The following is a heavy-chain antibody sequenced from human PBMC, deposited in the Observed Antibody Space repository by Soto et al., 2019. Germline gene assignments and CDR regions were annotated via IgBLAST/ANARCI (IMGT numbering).Heavy chain of an antibody. D-gene: IGHD2-15*01. Sequence: GESLRLSCSVSGFTFSKSTKYWFRQLQGKGLEAISAVSTSGRSTYYADSVKDRATISRDNSKNTLFLQMGSLRPEDTAIYYCVKQAHGLDGVAFDYWGQGTQVTVSS. J-gene: IGHJ4*02. CDR3: VKQAHGLDGVAFDY. CDR2: VSTSGRST. V-gene: IGHV3-64D*06. CDR1: GFTFSKST.